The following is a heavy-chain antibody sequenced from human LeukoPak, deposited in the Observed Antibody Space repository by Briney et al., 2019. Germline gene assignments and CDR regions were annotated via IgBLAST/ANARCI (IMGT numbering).Heavy chain of an antibody. CDR3: AGGQEGGPTMVRGVIEDY. V-gene: IGHV3-30*03. J-gene: IGHJ4*02. D-gene: IGHD3-10*01. Sequence: GRSLRLSCAASGFTFSSYGMHWVRQAPGKGLEWVAVISYDGSNKYYADSVKGRFTISRDNSKNTLYLQMNSLRAEDTAVYYCAGGQEGGPTMVRGVIEDYWGQGTLVTVSS. CDR2: ISYDGSNK. CDR1: GFTFSSYG.